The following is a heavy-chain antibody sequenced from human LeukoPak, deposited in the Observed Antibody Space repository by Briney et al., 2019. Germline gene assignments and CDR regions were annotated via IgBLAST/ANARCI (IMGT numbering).Heavy chain of an antibody. CDR2: IYNSGST. J-gene: IGHJ4*02. CDR1: GGSISIYY. D-gene: IGHD3-10*01. V-gene: IGHV4-59*01. CDR3: VRDRELNY. Sequence: PSETLSLTCTVSGGSISIYYWSWIRQPPGKGLEWIGYIYNSGSTNYNPSLKSRVTISVDTSKNQFSLNLGSVTAADTAVYYCVRDRELNYWGQGTLVTVPS.